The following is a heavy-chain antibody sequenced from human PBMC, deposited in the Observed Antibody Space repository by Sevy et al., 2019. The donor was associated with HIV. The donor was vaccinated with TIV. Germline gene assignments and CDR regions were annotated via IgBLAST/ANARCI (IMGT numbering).Heavy chain of an antibody. Sequence: GGSLRLSCAASGFAFRAHWMTWVRQAPGKGLEWVANVNQDGSEKSYVDSVKGRFTISRDDAKNSLYLQMNSLRVEDTAIYYCAGDYSWGQGTLVTVSS. CDR3: AGDYS. J-gene: IGHJ4*02. CDR1: GFAFRAHW. V-gene: IGHV3-7*01. CDR2: VNQDGSEK.